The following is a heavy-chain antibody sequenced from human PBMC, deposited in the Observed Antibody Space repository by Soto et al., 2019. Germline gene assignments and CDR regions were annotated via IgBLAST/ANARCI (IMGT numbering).Heavy chain of an antibody. CDR3: ARGIHVWGSYMANWFDP. CDR1: GGSISIGGYS. V-gene: IGHV4-30-2*01. Sequence: QLQLQESGSGLVKPSQTLSLTCAVSGGSISIGGYSWSWIRQPPGKGLEWIGYIYHSGSTYYNPSLKSRVTISVDRSKNQFSLKLSSVTAADTAVYYCARGIHVWGSYMANWFDPWGQGTLVTVSS. D-gene: IGHD3-16*01. J-gene: IGHJ5*02. CDR2: IYHSGST.